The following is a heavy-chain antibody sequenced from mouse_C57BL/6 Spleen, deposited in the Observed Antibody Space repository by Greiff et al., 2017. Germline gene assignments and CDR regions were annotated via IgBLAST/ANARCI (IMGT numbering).Heavy chain of an antibody. CDR1: GYTFTSYG. CDR3: ARNYYGSSYVGAWFAY. D-gene: IGHD1-1*01. V-gene: IGHV1-58*01. J-gene: IGHJ3*01. CDR2: IYIGNGYT. Sequence: VQLKESGAELVRPGSSVKMSCKTSGYTFTSYGINWVKQRPGQGLEWIGYIYIGNGYTEYNEKFKGKATLTSDTSSSTAYMQLSSLTSEDSAIYFCARNYYGSSYVGAWFAYWGQGTLVTVSA.